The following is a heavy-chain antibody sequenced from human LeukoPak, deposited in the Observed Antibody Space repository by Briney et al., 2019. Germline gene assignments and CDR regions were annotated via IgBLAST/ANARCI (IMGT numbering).Heavy chain of an antibody. D-gene: IGHD3-3*01. CDR3: ATTYYDFWTLYWYFDL. V-gene: IGHV3-21*01. CDR2: ISSSSSYI. CDR1: GFTFSSYS. Sequence: GGSLRLSCAASGFTFSSYSMNWVRQAPGKGLEWVSSISSSSSYIYYADSVKGRFTISRDNAKNSLYLQMNSLRAEDTAVYYCATTYYDFWTLYWYFDLWAVAPWSLSPQ. J-gene: IGHJ2*01.